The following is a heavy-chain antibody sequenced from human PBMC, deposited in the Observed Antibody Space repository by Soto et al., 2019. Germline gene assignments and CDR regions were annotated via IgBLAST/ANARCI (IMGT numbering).Heavy chain of an antibody. CDR1: GFTFTNYW. D-gene: IGHD3-3*01. V-gene: IGHV3-7*01. J-gene: IGHJ4*02. CDR2: IKQDGSEK. Sequence: EAQLVESGGGLVQPGGSLRLSCAASGFTFTNYWMSWVRQAPGKGLEWVANIKQDGSEKYYADSATGRFIISRDNAKTSLYLQMNSLRAEYTAVYYCARDMGVFWSGYPEGGFDYWGQGTPVTVSS. CDR3: ARDMGVFWSGYPEGGFDY.